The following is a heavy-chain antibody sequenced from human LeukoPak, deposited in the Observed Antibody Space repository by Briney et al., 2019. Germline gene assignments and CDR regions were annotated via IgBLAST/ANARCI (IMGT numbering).Heavy chain of an antibody. CDR3: ARVFWYYFDY. CDR2: INHSGST. V-gene: IGHV4-34*01. D-gene: IGHD2-8*02. CDR1: GGSFSGYY. Sequence: SETLSLTCAVYGGSFSGYYWSWIRQPPGKGLEWIGEINHSGSTNYNPSLKSRVTISVDTSKNQFSLKLSSVTAADTAVYYCARVFWYYFDYWGRGTLVTVSS. J-gene: IGHJ4*02.